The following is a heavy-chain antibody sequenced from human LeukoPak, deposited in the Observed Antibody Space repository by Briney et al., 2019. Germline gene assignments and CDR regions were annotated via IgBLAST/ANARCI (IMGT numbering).Heavy chain of an antibody. J-gene: IGHJ6*02. CDR1: GGSISSYY. Sequence: SETLSLTCTVSGGSISSYYWRWIRQPPGKGLEWIGYIYYSGSTNYNPSLKSRVTISVDTSKNQFSLKLSSVTAADTAVYYCARLSSSGWYGNYYYYGMDVWGQGTTVTVSS. V-gene: IGHV4-59*08. CDR3: ARLSSSGWYGNYYYYGMDV. CDR2: IYYSGST. D-gene: IGHD6-19*01.